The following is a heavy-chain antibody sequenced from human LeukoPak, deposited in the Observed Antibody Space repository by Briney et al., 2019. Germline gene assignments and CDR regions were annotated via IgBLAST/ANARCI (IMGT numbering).Heavy chain of an antibody. Sequence: GGSLRLSCAASGFTFSIYNMNWVRQAPGKALEWVSSITSSSAYTYYADSVKGRYTISRDNAQNSLYLQMNSLRAEDTAVYYCARDPYSGGYGPYYYYYMDVWGKGTTVTISS. V-gene: IGHV3-21*01. CDR3: ARDPYSGGYGPYYYYYMDV. J-gene: IGHJ6*03. D-gene: IGHD1-26*01. CDR1: GFTFSIYN. CDR2: ITSSSAYT.